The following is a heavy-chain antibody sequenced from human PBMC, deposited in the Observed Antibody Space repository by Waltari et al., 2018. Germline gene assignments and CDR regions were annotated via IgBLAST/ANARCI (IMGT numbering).Heavy chain of an antibody. V-gene: IGHV3-53*01. J-gene: IGHJ3*01. D-gene: IGHD3-22*01. CDR2: IFRDGTT. CDR1: GFTVRSTY. Sequence: EVQLMQSGGGLIQPGWSLTLPCAPSGFTVRSTYMSCVRQAPGKGLEWFVVIFRDGTTHYKESVSGRFALSRDNSKNTVYLQMKSLRVEDTAVYYCVREGPPSYFDPTGMRAAFDLWGQGTMVTVS. CDR3: VREGPPSYFDPTGMRAAFDL.